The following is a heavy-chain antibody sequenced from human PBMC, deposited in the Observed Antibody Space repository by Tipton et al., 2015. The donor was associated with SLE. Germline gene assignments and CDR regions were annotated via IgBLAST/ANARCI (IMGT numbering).Heavy chain of an antibody. CDR2: ISYDGSNK. Sequence: SLRLSCAASGFTFSSYTMHWVRQAPGKGLEWVALISYDGSNKYYADSVKGRFTVSRDNSKNTLYLQMNSLRAEDTAVYYCARFIAVESFDYWGQGTLVTVS. CDR3: ARFIAVESFDY. CDR1: GFTFSSYT. V-gene: IGHV3-30*04. J-gene: IGHJ4*02. D-gene: IGHD6-19*01.